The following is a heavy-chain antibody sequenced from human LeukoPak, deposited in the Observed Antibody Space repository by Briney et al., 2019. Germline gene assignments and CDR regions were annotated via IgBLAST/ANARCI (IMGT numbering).Heavy chain of an antibody. V-gene: IGHV3-23*01. D-gene: IGHD3-10*01. CDR2: ISGSGGST. J-gene: IGHJ4*02. CDR1: GYSFITYW. Sequence: ASVKVSCKASGYSFITYWIGWVRQAPGKGLEWVSAISGSGGSTYYADSVKGRFTISRDNSKNTLYLQMNSLRAEDTAVYYCAKGRITMVRGVLAPFDYWGQGTLVTVSS. CDR3: AKGRITMVRGVLAPFDY.